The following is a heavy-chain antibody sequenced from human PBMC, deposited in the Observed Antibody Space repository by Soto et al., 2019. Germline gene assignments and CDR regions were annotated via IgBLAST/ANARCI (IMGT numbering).Heavy chain of an antibody. D-gene: IGHD6-19*01. CDR3: ASIAVAGMGIYYFDY. CDR2: IKQDGSEK. J-gene: IGHJ4*02. V-gene: IGHV3-7*05. Sequence: VRQAPGKGLEWVANIKQDGSEKYYVDSVKGRFTISRDNAKNSLYLQMNSLRAEDTAVYYCASIAVAGMGIYYFDYWGQGTLVTVSS.